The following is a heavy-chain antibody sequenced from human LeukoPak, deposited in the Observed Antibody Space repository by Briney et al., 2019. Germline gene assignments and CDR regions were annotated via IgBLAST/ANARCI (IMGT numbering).Heavy chain of an antibody. CDR1: GFTFSSYW. CDR2: IKQDGSEK. D-gene: IGHD3-10*01. CDR3: ARDHGSGSRYFDY. J-gene: IGHJ4*02. V-gene: IGHV3-7*01. Sequence: GGSLRLSCAASGFTFSSYWMSWVRQAPGKGLEWVANIKQDGSEKYYVDSVKGRFTISGDNAKNSLYLQMNSLRAEDTAVYYCARDHGSGSRYFDYWGQGTLVTVSS.